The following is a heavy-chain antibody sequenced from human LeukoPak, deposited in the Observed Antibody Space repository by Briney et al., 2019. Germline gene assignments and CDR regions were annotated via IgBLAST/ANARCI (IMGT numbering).Heavy chain of an antibody. CDR2: IWYDGSNK. V-gene: IGHV3-33*01. CDR1: GFTFSSYG. J-gene: IGHJ4*02. D-gene: IGHD2-15*01. Sequence: GRSLRLSCAASGFTFSSYGMHWVRQAPGKGLEWVAVIWYDGSNKYYADSVKGRFTISRDNSKNTLYLQMNSLRAVDTAVYYCAREYCSGGSCYIFDYWGQGTLVTVSS. CDR3: AREYCSGGSCYIFDY.